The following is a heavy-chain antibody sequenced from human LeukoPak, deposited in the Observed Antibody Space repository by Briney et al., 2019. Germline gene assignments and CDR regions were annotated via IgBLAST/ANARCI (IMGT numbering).Heavy chain of an antibody. Sequence: PGGSLRLSCAASGFTFSSYWMHWVRQAPGKGLVWVSRINPDGSRTNYADSVKGRFTISRDNAKNTLYLQMNSLRAEDTAVYYCHIHPESFKSFDIWGQGTMVTVSS. CDR2: INPDGSRT. V-gene: IGHV3-74*01. J-gene: IGHJ3*02. CDR3: HIHPESFKSFDI. CDR1: GFTFSSYW. D-gene: IGHD2-21*01.